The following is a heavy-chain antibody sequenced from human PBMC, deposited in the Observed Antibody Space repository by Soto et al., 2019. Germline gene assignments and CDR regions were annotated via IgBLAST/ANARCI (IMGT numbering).Heavy chain of an antibody. CDR3: ERTSGYAFDY. J-gene: IGHJ4*01. CDR1: GFTFSSYA. D-gene: IGHD5-12*01. Sequence: PGGSLRLSCAASGFTFSSYAMHWVRQAPGKGLEYVSVINSNGGSTYYANSVKGRFTISRDNSKNTLYLQMGSLRAEDMAVYYCERTSGYAFDYWGRGTLVTVSS. V-gene: IGHV3-64*01. CDR2: INSNGGST.